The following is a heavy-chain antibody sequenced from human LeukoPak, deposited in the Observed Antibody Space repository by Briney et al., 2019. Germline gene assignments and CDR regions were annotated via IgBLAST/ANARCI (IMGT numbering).Heavy chain of an antibody. Sequence: SETLSLTCTVSGGSISSGDVYWTWIRQPAGKGLEWIGRIHTSGSPSYNPSLKSRVTISVDTSNNQFSLKLSSVTAADTAVYYCARQQRAVAGTWDFDLWGRGTLVTVSS. D-gene: IGHD6-19*01. CDR2: IHTSGSP. CDR1: GGSISSGDVY. J-gene: IGHJ2*01. CDR3: ARQQRAVAGTWDFDL. V-gene: IGHV4-61*02.